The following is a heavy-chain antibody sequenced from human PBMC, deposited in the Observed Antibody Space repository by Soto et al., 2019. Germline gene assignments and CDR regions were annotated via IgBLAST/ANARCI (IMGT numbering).Heavy chain of an antibody. CDR2: IYYSGST. CDR1: GGSISSYY. D-gene: IGHD3-9*01. J-gene: IGHJ5*02. Sequence: SETLSLTCTVSGGSISSYYWSWIRQPPGKGLEWIGYIYYSGSTNYNPSLKSRVTISVDTSKNQFSLKLSSVTAADTAVYYCARVPAFDWFYMISWGQGTLVTVSS. V-gene: IGHV4-59*01. CDR3: ARVPAFDWFYMIS.